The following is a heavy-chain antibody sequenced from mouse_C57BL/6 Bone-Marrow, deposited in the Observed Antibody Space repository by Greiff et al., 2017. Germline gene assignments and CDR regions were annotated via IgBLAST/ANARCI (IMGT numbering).Heavy chain of an antibody. V-gene: IGHV1-69*01. CDR2: IDPSDSDT. CDR1: GYTFTSYW. J-gene: IGHJ4*01. CDR3: ERGDSMDY. Sequence: VQLQQPGAELVMPGASVKLSCKASGYTFTSYWMHWVKQRPGQGLEWIGKIDPSDSDTNYNQKFKGKATLTVDKPSRTAYMQLSSLTSEDSAIYYCERGDSMDYWGQGTTVTVSS.